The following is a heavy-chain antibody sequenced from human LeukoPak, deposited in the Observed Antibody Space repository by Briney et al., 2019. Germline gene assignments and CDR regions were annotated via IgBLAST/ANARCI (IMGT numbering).Heavy chain of an antibody. Sequence: TTSETLSLTCTVAGGSISTYYWSWIRQPPGKGLEWIGYIYYSGSTNYNPSLKSRVTISVDTSKNQCSLKLTSVTAADTAVYYCAIARLKYSSSDWFGPWGQGTLVTVSS. V-gene: IGHV4-59*01. D-gene: IGHD6-19*01. CDR2: IYYSGST. CDR1: GGSISTYY. J-gene: IGHJ5*02. CDR3: AIARLKYSSSDWFGP.